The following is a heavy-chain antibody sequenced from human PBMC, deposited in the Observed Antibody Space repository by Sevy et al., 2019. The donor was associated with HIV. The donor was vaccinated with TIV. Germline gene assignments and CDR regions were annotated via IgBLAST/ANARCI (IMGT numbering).Heavy chain of an antibody. CDR1: GFTFSSYG. V-gene: IGHV3-30*02. CDR2: IRYDGSNK. J-gene: IGHJ4*02. Sequence: GGSLRLSCAASGFTFSSYGMHWVRQAPGKGLEWVAFIRYDGSNKYYADSVKGRFTTSRDNSKNTLYLQMNSLRAEDTAVYYCAKHYLTMVLGIDYWGQGTLVTVSS. D-gene: IGHD3-10*01. CDR3: AKHYLTMVLGIDY.